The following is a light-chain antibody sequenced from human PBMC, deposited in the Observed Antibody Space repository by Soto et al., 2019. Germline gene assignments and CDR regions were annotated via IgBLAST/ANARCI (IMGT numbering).Light chain of an antibody. V-gene: IGLV2-11*01. Sequence: QSALTQPRSVSGSPGQSVTISCTGTSSDVGGYNYVSWYQQYSGKAPKVMIYDVSNRPSGVPDRFSGSKSGNTASLTISGLQAEDEADYYCCSYAASNTFVFGTGTKLTVL. CDR1: SSDVGGYNY. CDR2: DVS. CDR3: CSYAASNTFV. J-gene: IGLJ1*01.